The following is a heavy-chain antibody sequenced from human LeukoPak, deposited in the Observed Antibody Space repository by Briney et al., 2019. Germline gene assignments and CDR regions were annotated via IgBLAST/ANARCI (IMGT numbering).Heavy chain of an antibody. J-gene: IGHJ5*02. D-gene: IGHD3-22*01. CDR3: ARGQGGYYDSSGYYFRWFDP. CDR2: IYSGGST. Sequence: GGSLRLSCAASGFTFSSYAMNWVRQAPGKGLEWVSVIYSGGSTYYADSVKGRFTISRDNSKNTLYLQMNSLRAEDTAVYYCARGQGGYYDSSGYYFRWFDPWGQGTLVTVSS. CDR1: GFTFSSYA. V-gene: IGHV3-23*03.